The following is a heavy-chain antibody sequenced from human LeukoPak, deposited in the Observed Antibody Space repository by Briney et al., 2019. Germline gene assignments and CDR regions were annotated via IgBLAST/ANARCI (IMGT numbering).Heavy chain of an antibody. CDR3: ARDPKDSSGWSMFDP. V-gene: IGHV1-18*01. CDR2: ISAYNGNT. J-gene: IGHJ5*02. D-gene: IGHD6-19*01. CDR1: GYTFTSYG. Sequence: ASVKVSCKASGYTFTSYGISWVRQAPGQGLEWMGWISAYNGNTNYAQKLQGRVTMTTDTSTSTAYMELRSLRSDDTAVYYCARDPKDSSGWSMFDPWGQGTLVTVSS.